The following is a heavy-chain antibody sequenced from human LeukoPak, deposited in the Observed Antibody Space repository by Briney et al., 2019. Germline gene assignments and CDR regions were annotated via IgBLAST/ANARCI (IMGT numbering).Heavy chain of an antibody. CDR1: GFSLGSYG. J-gene: IGHJ4*02. CDR3: TRERGYCSSKSCFPPDS. D-gene: IGHD2-2*01. CDR2: IWYDGGIR. V-gene: IGHV3-33*01. Sequence: PGGSLRLSCAASGFSLGSYGMHWVRQAPGKGLEWVAVIWYDGGIRYYGDSVRGRFTISKDIVRNILYLQMNSLRDEDTAVYYCTRERGYCSSKSCFPPDSWGQGTLVTVSS.